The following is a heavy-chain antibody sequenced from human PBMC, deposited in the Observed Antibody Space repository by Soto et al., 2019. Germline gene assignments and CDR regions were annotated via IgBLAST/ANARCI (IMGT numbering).Heavy chain of an antibody. CDR3: ARDRGSSLYYYYSVMAV. D-gene: IGHD6-13*01. Sequence: SETLSLTCTVSGGSISSYYWSWIRQPPGKGLEWIGYIYYSGSTNYNPSLKSRVTISVDTSKNQFSLKLSSVTAADTAFFSWARDRGSSLYYYYSVMAVWAKGPRSPSP. CDR1: GGSISSYY. J-gene: IGHJ6*02. V-gene: IGHV4-59*01. CDR2: IYYSGST.